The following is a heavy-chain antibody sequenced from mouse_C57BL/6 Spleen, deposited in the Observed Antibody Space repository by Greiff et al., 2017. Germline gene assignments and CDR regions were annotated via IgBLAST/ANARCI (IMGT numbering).Heavy chain of an antibody. CDR1: GFTFSDYG. V-gene: IGHV5-17*01. J-gene: IGHJ2*01. Sequence: EVKVVESGGGLVKPGGSLKLSCAASGFTFSDYGMHWVRQAPEKGLEWVAYISSGSSTIYYADTVKGRFTISRDNAKNTLFLQMTSLRSEDTAMXYCARTITTGKYYFDYWGQGTTLTVSS. CDR3: ARTITTGKYYFDY. D-gene: IGHD2-4*01. CDR2: ISSGSSTI.